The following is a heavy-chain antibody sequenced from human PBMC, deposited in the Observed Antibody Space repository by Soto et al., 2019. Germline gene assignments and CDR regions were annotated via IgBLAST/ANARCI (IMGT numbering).Heavy chain of an antibody. CDR3: ARVSVGPHAGISYCDC. CDR1: GYTVASYT. V-gene: IGHV1-3*01. CDR2: ISAGNGNT. D-gene: IGHD6-13*01. Sequence: TVKVSCKASGYTVASYTLHWVRQAPGQRFEWLGWISAGNGNTKSSQKFQDRVTFDRNTSASRVSMELNSLRSEHTAIYYCARVSVGPHAGISYCDCWGQGSMVTVYS. J-gene: IGHJ4*01.